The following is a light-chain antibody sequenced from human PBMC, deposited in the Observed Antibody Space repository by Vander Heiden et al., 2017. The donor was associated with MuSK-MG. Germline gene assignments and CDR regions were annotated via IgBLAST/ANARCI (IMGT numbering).Light chain of an antibody. CDR3: YSAADKKRV. J-gene: IGLJ3*02. CDR2: KDS. Sequence: SYELPQPSSVSVSPGQTARITCSGAVLATKYVRWFQQKPGQAPVLVIYKDSERRSRIPERFSGSTSGTTVTLTSSGAQVEDEADYYCYSAADKKRVFGGGTKLTVL. V-gene: IGLV3-27*01. CDR1: VLATKY.